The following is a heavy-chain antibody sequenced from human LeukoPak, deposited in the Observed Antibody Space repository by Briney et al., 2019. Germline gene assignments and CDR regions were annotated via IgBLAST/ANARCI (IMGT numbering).Heavy chain of an antibody. Sequence: ASVKVSCKASGYTFTTYYIHWVRQAPGQGLEWMGIISPSGGSTSYAQKFQGRVTMTRDTSTSTVHMELSSLRSEDTAVYYCTRTYHYDSSGYYYGRDAFDIWGQGTMVTVSS. J-gene: IGHJ3*02. CDR1: GYTFTTYY. CDR3: TRTYHYDSSGYYYGRDAFDI. D-gene: IGHD3-22*01. CDR2: ISPSGGST. V-gene: IGHV1-46*01.